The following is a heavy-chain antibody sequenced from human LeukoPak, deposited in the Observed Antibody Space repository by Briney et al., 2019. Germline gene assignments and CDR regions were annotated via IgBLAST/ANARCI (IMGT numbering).Heavy chain of an antibody. CDR2: LYYSGST. CDR1: GGSISSSTSY. Sequence: SETLSLTCIVSGGSISSSTSYWGWIRQPPGKGLEWIGTLYYSGSTGYNPSLKSRVTISVDTSKNQFSLKLSSVTAADTAVYYCARGMVDIVDADEYYFDYWGQGTLVTVSS. V-gene: IGHV4-39*07. J-gene: IGHJ4*02. D-gene: IGHD5-12*01. CDR3: ARGMVDIVDADEYYFDY.